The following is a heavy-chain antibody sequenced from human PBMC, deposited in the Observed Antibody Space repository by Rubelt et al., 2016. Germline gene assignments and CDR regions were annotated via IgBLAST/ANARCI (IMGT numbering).Heavy chain of an antibody. J-gene: IGHJ6*02. Sequence: QVQVQESGPGLVKPSETLSLTCTVSVGSITNYYWNWIRQSPGKGLEWIGHIYYSGSTKYDPSLKSRVTISVDTSKNQFSLRGNSVTAADTAVYYCARDNWDKVGQSWYFYGMDVWGLGTAVTVSS. V-gene: IGHV4-59*01. D-gene: IGHD1/OR15-1a*01. CDR1: VGSITNYY. CDR3: ARDNWDKVGQSWYFYGMDV. CDR2: IYYSGST.